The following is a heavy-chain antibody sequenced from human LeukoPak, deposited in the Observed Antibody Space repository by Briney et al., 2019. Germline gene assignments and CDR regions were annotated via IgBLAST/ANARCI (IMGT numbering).Heavy chain of an antibody. CDR1: GGSISSSGYY. D-gene: IGHD6-19*01. V-gene: IGHV4-39*01. J-gene: IGHJ4*02. CDR3: ARLQWLLPPDY. Sequence: SETLSLTCTVSGGSISSSGYYWGWIRQPPGKALEWIGSISYSGTTYYNPSLTGRVTISVDTSKNQFSLKMTSVTAADTAVYYCARLQWLLPPDYWGQGTLLTVSS. CDR2: ISYSGTT.